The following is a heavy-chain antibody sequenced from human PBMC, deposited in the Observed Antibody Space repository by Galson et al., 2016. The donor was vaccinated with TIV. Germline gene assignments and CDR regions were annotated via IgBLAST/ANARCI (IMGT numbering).Heavy chain of an antibody. V-gene: IGHV3-66*02. D-gene: IGHD1-26*01. CDR3: ARDRVVDATYYFYYYAMDV. CDR1: GLSVNINY. CDR2: ISDGGNT. J-gene: IGHJ6*02. Sequence: SLRLSCAASGLSVNINYMTWVRQAPGKGLEWVSLISDGGNTYYPDSVKGRFTISRDNSRNTPYLQMHSLRVEDTAVYYCARDRVVDATYYFYYYAMDVWGQGTAVTVSS.